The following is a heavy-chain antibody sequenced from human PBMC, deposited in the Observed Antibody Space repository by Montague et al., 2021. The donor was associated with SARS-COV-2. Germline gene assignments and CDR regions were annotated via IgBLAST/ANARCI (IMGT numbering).Heavy chain of an antibody. V-gene: IGHV4-34*01. D-gene: IGHD3-9*01. CDR1: RGSFSNHY. CDR2: INQGGAP. CDR3: ARGRPVQGSFRHFDSISSGALDI. J-gene: IGHJ3*02. Sequence: SETLSLTCAVSRGSFSNHYWTWIRQSPGKGLEWIGEINQGGAPNYTPSLESRVTISLDTSKKQISLKLNSVTVADTAVFFCARGRPVQGSFRHFDSISSGALDIWAQGSLVIVSS.